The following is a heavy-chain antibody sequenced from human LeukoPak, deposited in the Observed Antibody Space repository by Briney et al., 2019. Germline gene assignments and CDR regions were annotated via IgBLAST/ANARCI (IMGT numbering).Heavy chain of an antibody. Sequence: GGSLRLSCAASGFTFSSYEMNWVRQAPGEGLEWVSYISSSGSTIYYADSVKGRFTISRDNAKNSLYLQMNSLRAEDTAVYYCAREEAVAGLDYWGQGTLVTVSS. D-gene: IGHD6-19*01. V-gene: IGHV3-48*03. CDR2: ISSSGSTI. J-gene: IGHJ4*02. CDR1: GFTFSSYE. CDR3: AREEAVAGLDY.